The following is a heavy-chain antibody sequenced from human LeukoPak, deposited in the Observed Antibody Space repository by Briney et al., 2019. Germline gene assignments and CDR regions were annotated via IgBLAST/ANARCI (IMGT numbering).Heavy chain of an antibody. V-gene: IGHV3-30*04. J-gene: IGHJ4*02. D-gene: IGHD3-22*01. CDR2: ISYDGSNK. CDR3: ARTVGQYDSSGYYYY. Sequence: GGSLRLSSAASGFTFSSYAMHWVRQAPGKGLEWVAVISYDGSNKYYADSVKGRFTISRDNSKNTLYLQMNSLRAEDTAVYYCARTVGQYDSSGYYYYWGQGTLVTVSS. CDR1: GFTFSSYA.